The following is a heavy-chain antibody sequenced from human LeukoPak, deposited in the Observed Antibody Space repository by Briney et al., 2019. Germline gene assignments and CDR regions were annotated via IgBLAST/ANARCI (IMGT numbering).Heavy chain of an antibody. D-gene: IGHD3-16*02. CDR3: ARDHPSGYDYVWGSYRFGSFDY. CDR1: GGSISSSSYY. J-gene: IGHJ4*02. CDR2: IYYGGST. V-gene: IGHV4-39*07. Sequence: PSETLSLTCTVSGGSISSSSYYWGWIRQPPGKGLEWIGSIYYGGSTYYNPSLKSRVTISVDTSKNQFSLKLSSVTAADTAVYYCARDHPSGYDYVWGSYRFGSFDYWGQGTLVTVSS.